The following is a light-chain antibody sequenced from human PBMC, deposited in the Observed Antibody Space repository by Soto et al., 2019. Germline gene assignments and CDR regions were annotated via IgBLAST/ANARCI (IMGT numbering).Light chain of an antibody. CDR1: QSVSSSY. J-gene: IGKJ5*01. CDR3: QQYGTSPPSIT. Sequence: EIVLTQSPGTLSLSPGERATLSCRASQSVSSSYLAWYQQKPGQAPRLLLYAASSRAAGIPDRFSGSGSGTDFTLTITGLEPEDFAVYYSQQYGTSPPSITFGQGTRLDIK. CDR2: AAS. V-gene: IGKV3-20*01.